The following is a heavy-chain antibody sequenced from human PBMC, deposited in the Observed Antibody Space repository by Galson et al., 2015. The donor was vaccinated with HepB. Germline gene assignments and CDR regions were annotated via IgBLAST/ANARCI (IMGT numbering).Heavy chain of an antibody. D-gene: IGHD3-10*01. CDR1: GFTVSSNY. V-gene: IGHV3-66*01. CDR2: IYSGGST. Sequence: SLRLSCAASGFTVSSNYMSWVRQAPGKGLEWVSVIYSGGSTYYADSVEGRFTISRDNSKNTLYLQMNSLRAEDTAVYYCARGFSGSYYSPDYWGQGTLVTVSS. J-gene: IGHJ4*02. CDR3: ARGFSGSYYSPDY.